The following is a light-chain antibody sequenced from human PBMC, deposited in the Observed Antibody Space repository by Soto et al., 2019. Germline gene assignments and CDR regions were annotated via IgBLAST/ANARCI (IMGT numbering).Light chain of an antibody. CDR1: QSVSSSY. V-gene: IGKV3-20*01. J-gene: IGKJ2*01. CDR2: VAS. Sequence: EIVLTQSPGTLSLSPGERATLSCRASQSVSSSYLGWYQQKPGQAPRLLIYVASNRATGIPDRFSGSGSGTDFTLTISRLEPEDFAVYYCQQYGSSPLYTFGQGTKLEIK. CDR3: QQYGSSPLYT.